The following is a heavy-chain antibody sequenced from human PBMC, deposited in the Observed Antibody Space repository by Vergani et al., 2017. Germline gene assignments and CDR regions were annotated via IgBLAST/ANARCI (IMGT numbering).Heavy chain of an antibody. J-gene: IGHJ4*02. CDR2: IRNKAYGGTT. Sequence: EVQLVESGGGLVPPGRSLRLSCAASGFSFGDYAMTWVRQAPGKGLEWVAFIRNKAYGGTTEYAASVKGRFTISRDDSKRLAYLQLSGLKTEDTAVYFCXRGRGYSFGYSDYWCQGTLVTVSS. V-gene: IGHV3-49*04. CDR1: GFSFGDYA. D-gene: IGHD5-18*01. CDR3: XRGRGYSFGYSDY.